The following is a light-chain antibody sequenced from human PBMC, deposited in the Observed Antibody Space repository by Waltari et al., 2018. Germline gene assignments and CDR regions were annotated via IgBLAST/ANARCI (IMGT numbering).Light chain of an antibody. CDR3: QQYYSTPPT. J-gene: IGKJ1*01. CDR1: QSVLYSSNNKNY. CDR2: WAS. V-gene: IGKV4-1*01. Sequence: DIVMTQSPDSLAVSLGERATINCNSSQSVLYSSNNKNYLAWYQQKPGQPPKLLICWASNRESGVPDRFSGSGSGTDFTLTISSLQAEDVAVYYCQQYYSTPPTFGQGTKVEIK.